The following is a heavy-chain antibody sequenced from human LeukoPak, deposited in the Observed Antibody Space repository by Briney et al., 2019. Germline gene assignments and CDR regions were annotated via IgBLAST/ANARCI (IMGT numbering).Heavy chain of an antibody. V-gene: IGHV3-23*01. CDR1: GFTFSSHA. CDR2: ITGSGAST. D-gene: IGHD3-3*01. J-gene: IGHJ6*02. CDR3: AKDGGGSLEWLPPMDV. Sequence: PGGSLRLSCAASGFTFSSHAMGWVRQAPVKELEWVSSITGSGASTYYGDSVKGRFTISRDNSKNTLYLQMNRLRAEDTAVYYCAKDGGGSLEWLPPMDVWGQGTTVTVSS.